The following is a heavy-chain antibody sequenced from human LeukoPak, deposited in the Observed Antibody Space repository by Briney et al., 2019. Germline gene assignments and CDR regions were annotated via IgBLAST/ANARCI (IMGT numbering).Heavy chain of an antibody. Sequence: ASVKVSCKASGYTFTGYYMHWVRQAPGQGLEWMGWINPNSGDTNYAQKVQGRVTMTRDTSISTAYMELSSLTSDDAAVYYCARVGYDSSGHHRYAFDIWGQGTMVTVSS. CDR2: INPNSGDT. V-gene: IGHV1-2*02. CDR1: GYTFTGYY. CDR3: ARVGYDSSGHHRYAFDI. J-gene: IGHJ3*02. D-gene: IGHD3-22*01.